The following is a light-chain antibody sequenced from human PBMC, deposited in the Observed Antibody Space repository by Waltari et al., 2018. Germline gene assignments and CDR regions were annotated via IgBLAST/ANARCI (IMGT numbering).Light chain of an antibody. CDR2: GSS. J-gene: IGKJ1*01. CDR1: QTVTTTS. V-gene: IGKV3-20*01. CDR3: QQYASLPRT. Sequence: DIVLTQSPGTLSLSPGERATLSCWASQTVTTTSLAWYQQKPGQAPRLLIYGSSFSATGTPGRFSGSGAGTDFTLTISRLEPEDFAVYYCQQYASLPRTFGQGTRVEI.